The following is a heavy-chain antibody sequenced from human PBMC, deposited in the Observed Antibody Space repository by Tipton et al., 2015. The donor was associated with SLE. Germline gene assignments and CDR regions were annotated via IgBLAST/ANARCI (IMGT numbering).Heavy chain of an antibody. D-gene: IGHD3-3*01. J-gene: IGHJ4*02. V-gene: IGHV3-48*01. CDR2: ISSAATTK. CDR1: GFTFRSYV. CDR3: AKVGSYGLWRGYLDY. Sequence: SLRLSCAASGFTFRSYVMNWVRQAPGKGLEWVSSISSAATTKYYADSVKGRFTISRDNAQNALFLQMNSLRVEDTAVYYCAKVGSYGLWRGYLDYWGQGTLVTVSS.